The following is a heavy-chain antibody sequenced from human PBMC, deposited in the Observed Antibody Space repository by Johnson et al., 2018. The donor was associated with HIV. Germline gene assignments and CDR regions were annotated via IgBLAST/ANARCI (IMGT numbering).Heavy chain of an antibody. J-gene: IGHJ3*02. CDR2: ISSSGSTI. D-gene: IGHD1-26*01. V-gene: IGHV3-11*01. CDR1: GLTVSSSY. Sequence: QVQLVESGGGLVQPGGSLRLSCATSGLTVSSSYMSWVRQAPGKGLEWVSYISSSGSTIYYADSVKGRCTISRDNGKNSLYLQMNSLRAEDTALYYCARRDSGSLSFDIWGQGTMVTVSS. CDR3: ARRDSGSLSFDI.